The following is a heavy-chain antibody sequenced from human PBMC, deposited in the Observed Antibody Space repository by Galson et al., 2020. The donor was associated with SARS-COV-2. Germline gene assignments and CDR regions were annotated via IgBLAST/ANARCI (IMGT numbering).Heavy chain of an antibody. CDR2: IWYDGSNK. CDR1: GFTFSSYG. D-gene: IGHD6-19*01. J-gene: IGHJ4*02. Sequence: QLGESLKISCAASGFTFSSYGMHWVRQAPGKGLEWVAVIWYDGSNKYYADSVKGRFTISRDNSKNTLYLQMNSLRAEDTAVYYCARDWLYSSGWPLDYWGQGTLVTVSS. V-gene: IGHV3-33*01. CDR3: ARDWLYSSGWPLDY.